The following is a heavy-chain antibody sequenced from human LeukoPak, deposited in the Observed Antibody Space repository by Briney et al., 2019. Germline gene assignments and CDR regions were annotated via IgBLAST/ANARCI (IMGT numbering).Heavy chain of an antibody. V-gene: IGHV3-30*04. CDR1: GFTFSDYA. Sequence: GGSLRLSCAASGFTFSDYAMHWVRQAPGKGLECVAVISYCGSNEYYADSVKVRFTISRDNSKNTVYFQMNSLRAEATAVYYCARNNPITGFFGMDVWGQGTTVTVSS. J-gene: IGHJ6*02. D-gene: IGHD1-20*01. CDR2: ISYCGSNE. CDR3: ARNNPITGFFGMDV.